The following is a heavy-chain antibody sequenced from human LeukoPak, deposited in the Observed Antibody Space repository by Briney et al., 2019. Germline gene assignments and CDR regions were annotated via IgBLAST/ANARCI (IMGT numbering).Heavy chain of an antibody. V-gene: IGHV3-74*01. CDR2: ITNDGSST. D-gene: IGHD1-26*01. Sequence: GGSLRLSCAASGFTVSSNQMTWVRQAPGKGLEWVSRITNDGSSTTYADSVKGRFTISRDNAKNMLYLQVNSLRAEDTAVYYCAKDMSYGNRYFDYWGQGTLVTVSS. J-gene: IGHJ4*02. CDR3: AKDMSYGNRYFDY. CDR1: GFTVSSNQ.